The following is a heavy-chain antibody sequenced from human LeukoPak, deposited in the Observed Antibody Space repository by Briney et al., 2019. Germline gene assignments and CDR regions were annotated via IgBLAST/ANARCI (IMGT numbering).Heavy chain of an antibody. CDR1: GFTFSTYS. Sequence: GGSLRPSCAASGFTFSTYSMNWVRQAPGKGLEWISYITGSSSTIYYADSVKGRFTISRDNAKNSLYLQMNSLRAEDTAVYYCARPLRSSGYHCFDYWGQGTLVTVSS. V-gene: IGHV3-48*01. J-gene: IGHJ4*02. D-gene: IGHD3-22*01. CDR3: ARPLRSSGYHCFDY. CDR2: ITGSSSTI.